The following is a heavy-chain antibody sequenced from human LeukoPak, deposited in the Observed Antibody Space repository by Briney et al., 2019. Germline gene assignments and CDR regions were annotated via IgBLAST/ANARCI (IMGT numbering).Heavy chain of an antibody. D-gene: IGHD3-9*01. J-gene: IGHJ4*02. V-gene: IGHV1-2*02. Sequence: AQKFQGRVTMTRDTSISTAYMELSSLRSEDTAVYYCAADYDILTGYYNGYFDYWGQGTLVTVSS. CDR3: AADYDILTGYYNGYFDY.